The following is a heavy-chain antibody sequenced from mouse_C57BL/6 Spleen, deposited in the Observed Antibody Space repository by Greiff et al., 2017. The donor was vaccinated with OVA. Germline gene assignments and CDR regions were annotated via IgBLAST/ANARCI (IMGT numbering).Heavy chain of an antibody. V-gene: IGHV1-9*01. CDR3: ARGITTVVGRGFDY. CDR1: GYTFTGYW. D-gene: IGHD1-1*01. CDR2: ILPGSGST. J-gene: IGHJ2*01. Sequence: QVQLQQPGAELLKPGASVKLSCKATGYTFTGYWIEWVKQRPGHGLEWIGEILPGSGSTNYNEKFKGKATFTADTSSNTAYMQLSSLTTEDSAIYYCARGITTVVGRGFDYWGQGTTLTVSS.